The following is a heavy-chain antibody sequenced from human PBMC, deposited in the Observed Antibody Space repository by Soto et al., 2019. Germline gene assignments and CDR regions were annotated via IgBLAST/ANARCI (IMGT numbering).Heavy chain of an antibody. Sequence: EVQLVESGGGVIRPGGSLRLSCAASGFTFDDYGMSWVRQAPGKGLEWVSGINWNGGSTGYADPVKGRFTISRDNAKNSLYLQMNSLRAEDTALYYCARESQSTRSNRGWFDPWGQGTLVTVSS. J-gene: IGHJ5*02. CDR1: GFTFDDYG. CDR3: ARESQSTRSNRGWFDP. CDR2: INWNGGST. V-gene: IGHV3-20*04. D-gene: IGHD2-2*01.